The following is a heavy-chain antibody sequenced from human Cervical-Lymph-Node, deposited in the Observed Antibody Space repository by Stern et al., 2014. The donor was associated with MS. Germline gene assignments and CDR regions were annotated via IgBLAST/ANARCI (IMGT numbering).Heavy chain of an antibody. CDR1: GYSFASYW. D-gene: IGHD2-15*01. J-gene: IGHJ4*02. V-gene: IGHV5-51*01. CDR2: IYPADSET. CDR3: ARTVCSGGSCYTVPFDY. Sequence: EVQLEESGAEVKKPGESLKISCKGSGYSFASYWIGWVRQMPGKGLEWMGIIYPADSETRYSPSFQGQVTISADKSISTAYLQWSSLKASDTAMYYCARTVCSGGSCYTVPFDYWGQGTLVTVSS.